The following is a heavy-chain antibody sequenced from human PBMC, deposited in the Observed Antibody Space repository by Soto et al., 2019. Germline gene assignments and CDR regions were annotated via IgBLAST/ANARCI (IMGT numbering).Heavy chain of an antibody. V-gene: IGHV3-66*01. J-gene: IGHJ3*02. D-gene: IGHD3-3*01. CDR2: IYSGGST. Sequence: GGSLRLSCAASGFTVSSNYMSWVRQAPGKGLEWVSVIYSGGSTYYADSVKGRFTISRDNSKNTLYLQMNSLRAEDTVVYYCARGSGGDFWSGYYHAFDIWGQGTMVTVSS. CDR1: GFTVSSNY. CDR3: ARGSGGDFWSGYYHAFDI.